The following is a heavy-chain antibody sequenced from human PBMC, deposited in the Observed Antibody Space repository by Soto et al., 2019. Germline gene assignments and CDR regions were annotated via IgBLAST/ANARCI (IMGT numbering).Heavy chain of an antibody. CDR2: ISYDGSNK. D-gene: IGHD6-6*01. CDR1: GFTFSSYV. J-gene: IGHJ6*02. CDR3: AKDRGSIAARPTLMDV. V-gene: IGHV3-30*18. Sequence: GGSLRLSCAASGFTFSSYVMHWVRQSPGKGLEWVAVISYDGSNKYYADSVKGRFTISRDNSKNTLYLQMNSLRAEDTAVYYCAKDRGSIAARPTLMDVWGQGTTVTVSS.